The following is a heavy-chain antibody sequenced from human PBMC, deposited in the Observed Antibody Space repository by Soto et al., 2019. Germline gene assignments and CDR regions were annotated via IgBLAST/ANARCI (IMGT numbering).Heavy chain of an antibody. CDR2: VSHDGRNT. D-gene: IGHD6-19*01. CDR1: GFTFSDYA. Sequence: VQLVESGGGVVQPGRSLRLSCAASGFTFSDYAMHWVRQAPGKGLEWVAVVSHDGRNTHYADSVKGRFTISRDSSKHTVSLEMTSLRAEDTAVYYCAKGRRKWLVPSGFPSWGQGALVTVSS. V-gene: IGHV3-30*18. CDR3: AKGRRKWLVPSGFPS. J-gene: IGHJ5*02.